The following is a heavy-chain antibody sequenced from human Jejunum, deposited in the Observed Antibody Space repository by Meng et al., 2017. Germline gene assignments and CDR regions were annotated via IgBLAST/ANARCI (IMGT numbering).Heavy chain of an antibody. CDR2: INHRGST. Sequence: SETLSLTCGVYGGSFSGYYWNWIRQSPEKGLEWIGDINHRGSTNYNPSLKSRVSMSVDTPKNQFSLKLTSVTAADTAVYYCARSYFDSSDAFEIWGQGTMVTVSS. D-gene: IGHD3-10*01. J-gene: IGHJ3*02. CDR1: GGSFSGYY. V-gene: IGHV4-34*01. CDR3: ARSYFDSSDAFEI.